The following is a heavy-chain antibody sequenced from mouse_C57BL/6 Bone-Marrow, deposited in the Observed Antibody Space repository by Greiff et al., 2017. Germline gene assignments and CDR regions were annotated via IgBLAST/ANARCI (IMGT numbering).Heavy chain of an antibody. CDR3: ARCPLYYGSSYNYFDY. D-gene: IGHD1-1*01. CDR1: GYTFTSYW. V-gene: IGHV1-55*01. CDR2: IYPGSGST. J-gene: IGHJ2*01. Sequence: QVQLQQPGAELVKPGASVKMSCKASGYTFTSYWITWVKQRPGQGLEWIGDIYPGSGSTNYNEKFKSKATLTVDTSSSTAYLQLSSLTSEDSAIYSCARCPLYYGSSYNYFDYWGQGTTLTVSS.